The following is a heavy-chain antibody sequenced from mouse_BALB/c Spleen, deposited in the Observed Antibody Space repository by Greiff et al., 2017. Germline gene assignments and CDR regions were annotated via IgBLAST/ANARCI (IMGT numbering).Heavy chain of an antibody. J-gene: IGHJ4*01. CDR2: ILPGSGST. D-gene: IGHD2-14*01. CDR1: GYTFSSYW. CDR3: ARRGEVSAMDY. Sequence: QVQLKQSGAELMKPGASVKISCKATGYTFSSYWIEWVKQRPGHGLEWIGEILPGSGSTNYNEKFKGKATFTADTSSNTAYMQLSSLTSEDSAVYYCARRGEVSAMDYWGQGTSVTVSS. V-gene: IGHV1-9*01.